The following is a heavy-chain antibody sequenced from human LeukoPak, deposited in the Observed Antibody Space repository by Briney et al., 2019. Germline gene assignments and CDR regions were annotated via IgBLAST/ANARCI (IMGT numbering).Heavy chain of an antibody. J-gene: IGHJ4*02. V-gene: IGHV3-30-3*01. CDR3: ASHYAHPNWASFDY. CDR1: GFTFSSYA. D-gene: IGHD7-27*01. CDR2: ISYDGSNK. Sequence: PPGGSLRLSCAASGFTFSSYAMHWVRQAPGKGLEWVAVISYDGSNKYYADSVKGRFTISRDNSKNTLYLQMNSLRAEDTAVYYCASHYAHPNWASFDYWGQGNLVTVSS.